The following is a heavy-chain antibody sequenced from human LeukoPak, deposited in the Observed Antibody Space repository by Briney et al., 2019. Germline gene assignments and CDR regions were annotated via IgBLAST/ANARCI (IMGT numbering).Heavy chain of an antibody. CDR1: VGTFRSYA. V-gene: IGHV1-69*05. Sequence: SVKVSCKASVGTFRSYAISWVRQAPGQELEWMGGVIPIFGTAKYAQKLQGRVTITTDESTSTAYMELSSLRSEDTAVYYCASSGRYSSSWRPWYYYYYMDVWGKGTTVTVSS. CDR3: ASSGRYSSSWRPWYYYYYMDV. J-gene: IGHJ6*03. CDR2: VIPIFGTA. D-gene: IGHD6-13*01.